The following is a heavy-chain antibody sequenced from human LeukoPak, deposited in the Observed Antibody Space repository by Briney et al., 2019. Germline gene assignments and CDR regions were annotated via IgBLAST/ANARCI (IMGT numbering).Heavy chain of an antibody. D-gene: IGHD3-10*01. Sequence: GGSLRLSCAASGFTFSSCAMHWVRQAPGKGLEWVAVIWYDGSNKYYADSVKGRFTISRDNSKNTLYLQMNSLRAEDTAVYYCAREYGSGSYYRDAFDMWGQGTMVTVSS. CDR1: GFTFSSCA. CDR3: AREYGSGSYYRDAFDM. J-gene: IGHJ3*02. CDR2: IWYDGSNK. V-gene: IGHV3-33*08.